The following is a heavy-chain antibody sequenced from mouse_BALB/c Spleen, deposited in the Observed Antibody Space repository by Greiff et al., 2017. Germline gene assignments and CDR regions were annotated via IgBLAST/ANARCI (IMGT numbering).Heavy chain of an antibody. Sequence: VQGVESGPGLVAPSQSLSITCTVSGFSLTSYGVHWVRQPPGKGLEWLGVIWAGGSTNYNSALMSRLSISKDNSKSQVFLKMNSLQTDDTAMYYCAREKYRYEPAWFAYWGQGTLVTVSA. D-gene: IGHD2-14*01. CDR1: GFSLTSYG. CDR3: AREKYRYEPAWFAY. J-gene: IGHJ3*01. V-gene: IGHV2-9*02. CDR2: IWAGGST.